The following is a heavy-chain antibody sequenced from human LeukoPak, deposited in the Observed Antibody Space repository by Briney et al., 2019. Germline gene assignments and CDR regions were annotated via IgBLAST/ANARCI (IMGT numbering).Heavy chain of an antibody. Sequence: SETLSLTCTVSGGSISSYYWSWIRQPPGKGLEWIGYIYYSGSTNYNPSLKSRVTISVDTSKNQFSLKLSSVTAADTAVYYCARGYNREDSSGWYDWFDPWGQGTLVTVSS. CDR3: ARGYNREDSSGWYDWFDP. D-gene: IGHD6-19*01. J-gene: IGHJ5*02. CDR1: GGSISSYY. CDR2: IYYSGST. V-gene: IGHV4-59*01.